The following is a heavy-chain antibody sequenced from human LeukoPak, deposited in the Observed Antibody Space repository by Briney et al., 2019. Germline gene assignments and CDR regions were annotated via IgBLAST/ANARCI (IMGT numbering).Heavy chain of an antibody. V-gene: IGHV1-46*01. CDR3: AREGCSSTSCQTRWFDP. J-gene: IGHJ5*02. CDR2: INPSGGST. D-gene: IGHD2-2*01. CDR1: GYTFTSYY. Sequence: ASVKVSCKASGYTFTSYYMHWVRQAPGQGLEWMGIINPSGGSTSYAQKFQGRVTMTRDTSISTAYMELSRLRSDDTAVYYCAREGCSSTSCQTRWFDPWGQGTLVTVSS.